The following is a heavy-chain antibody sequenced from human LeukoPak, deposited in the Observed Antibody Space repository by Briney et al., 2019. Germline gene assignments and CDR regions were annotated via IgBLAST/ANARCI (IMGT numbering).Heavy chain of an antibody. Sequence: GESLKISCKISGYRLTNNWIGWVRQVPGKGLEWMGLIYPGDSGTRYSPSFQGQVTISADKSISTAYLQWSSLKASDTAMYYCARHAEVDYDILTGYYTGYFDYWGQGTLVTVSS. CDR2: IYPGDSGT. CDR1: GYRLTNNW. V-gene: IGHV5-51*01. J-gene: IGHJ4*02. CDR3: ARHAEVDYDILTGYYTGYFDY. D-gene: IGHD3-9*01.